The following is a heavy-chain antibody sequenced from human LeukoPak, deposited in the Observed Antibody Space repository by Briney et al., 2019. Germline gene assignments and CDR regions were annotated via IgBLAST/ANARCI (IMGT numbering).Heavy chain of an antibody. Sequence: SETLSLTCAVSGYSISNYFWSWIRQPAGKGLEWIGRIYTSGTTNYNPSLKSRVTMSVDTSKNQFSLRLRSVTAADTAVYYCARGQGHCSGGTCYSKWVDCWGQGTLVTVSS. J-gene: IGHJ4*02. V-gene: IGHV4-4*07. CDR2: IYTSGTT. CDR3: ARGQGHCSGGTCYSKWVDC. CDR1: GYSISNYF. D-gene: IGHD2-15*01.